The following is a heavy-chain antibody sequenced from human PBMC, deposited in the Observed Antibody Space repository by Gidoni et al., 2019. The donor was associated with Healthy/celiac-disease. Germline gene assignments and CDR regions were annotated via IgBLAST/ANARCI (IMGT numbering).Heavy chain of an antibody. J-gene: IGHJ5*02. D-gene: IGHD5-18*01. Sequence: QVQLQQWGAGLLTPSATLSLTCVVHGGSFSGSYWSWSRPPPGKGLRWIGEINHSGSTNYHPSLKSRVTISVDTSKNQFSRKLSSVTAADTAVYYCARAPLRQLWHKNWFDPWGQGTLVTVSS. CDR3: ARAPLRQLWHKNWFDP. CDR1: GGSFSGSY. CDR2: INHSGST. V-gene: IGHV4-34*01.